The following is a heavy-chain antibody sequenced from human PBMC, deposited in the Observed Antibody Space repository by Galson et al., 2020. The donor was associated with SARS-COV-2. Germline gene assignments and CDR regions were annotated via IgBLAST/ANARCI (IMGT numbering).Heavy chain of an antibody. V-gene: IGHV1-3*01. CDR1: GYTFTSYA. CDR2: INAGNGNT. Sequence: ASAKVSCKASGYTFTSYAMHWVRQDPGQRLEWMGWINAGNGNTKYSQKFQGRVTITRDPSASTAYMELSSLRSEDTAVYYCAREDYYYDSSGYLPNYYSYMDVGGEGTTVTVSS. CDR3: AREDYYYDSSGYLPNYYSYMDV. D-gene: IGHD3-22*01. J-gene: IGHJ6*03.